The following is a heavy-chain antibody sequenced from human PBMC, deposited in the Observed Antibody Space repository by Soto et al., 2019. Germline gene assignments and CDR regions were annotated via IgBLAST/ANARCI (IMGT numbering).Heavy chain of an antibody. CDR3: ARRWGSTFDY. D-gene: IGHD3-16*01. V-gene: IGHV4-59*08. CDR1: GGSISNYY. Sequence: SSETLSLTCTVSGGSISNYYWSWIRQSPGKGLEWIGYIYYSGTTNYNPSLKSRVTISVDTSKNQFSLKLRSVTAADTAVYYCARRWGSTFDYWGQGTQVTVSS. CDR2: IYYSGTT. J-gene: IGHJ4*02.